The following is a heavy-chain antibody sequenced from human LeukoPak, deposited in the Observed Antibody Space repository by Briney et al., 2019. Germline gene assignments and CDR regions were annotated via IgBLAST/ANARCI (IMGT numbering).Heavy chain of an antibody. V-gene: IGHV4-4*02. J-gene: IGHJ6*03. D-gene: IGHD2-15*01. CDR3: ARSPGYCSGGSCSYYYYMDV. CDR2: IYHSGST. CDR1: GGSISSSNW. Sequence: SGTLSLTCAVSGGSISSSNWWSWVRQPPGKGLEWIGEIYHSGSTNYNPSLKSRVTISVDKSKNQFSLKLSSVTAADTAVYYCARSPGYCSGGSCSYYYYMDVWGKGTTVTVSS.